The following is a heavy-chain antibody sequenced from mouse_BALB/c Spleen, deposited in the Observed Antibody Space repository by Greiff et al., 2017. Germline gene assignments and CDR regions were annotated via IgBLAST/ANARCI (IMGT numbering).Heavy chain of an antibody. CDR1: GYTFTSYW. D-gene: IGHD2-4*01. J-gene: IGHJ2*01. CDR2: IYPGNSDT. V-gene: IGHV1-5*01. CDR3: ARSYYDYDHYFDY. Sequence: VQLQQSGTVLARPGASVKMSCKASGYTFTSYWMHWVKQRPGQGLEWIGAIYPGNSDTSYNQKFKGKAKLTAVTSTSTAYMELSSLTNEDSAVYYCARSYYDYDHYFDYWGQGTTLTVSS.